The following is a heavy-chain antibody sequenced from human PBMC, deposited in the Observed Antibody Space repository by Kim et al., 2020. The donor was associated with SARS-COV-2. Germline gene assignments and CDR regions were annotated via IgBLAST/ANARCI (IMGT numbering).Heavy chain of an antibody. CDR3: AREKAWFGELATYYYYGMDV. D-gene: IGHD3-10*01. Sequence: SETLSLTCTVSGGSVSSGSYYWSWIRQPPGKGLEWIGYIYYSGSTNYNPSLKSRVTISVDTSKNQFSLKLSSVTAADTAVYYCAREKAWFGELATYYYYGMDVWGQGTMVTVSS. V-gene: IGHV4-61*01. CDR2: IYYSGST. CDR1: GGSVSSGSYY. J-gene: IGHJ6*02.